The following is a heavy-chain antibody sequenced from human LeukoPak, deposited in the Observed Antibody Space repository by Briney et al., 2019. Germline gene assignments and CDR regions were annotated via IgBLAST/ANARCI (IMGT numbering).Heavy chain of an antibody. CDR1: GYTFTSYG. CDR3: AIRIADDLIRFDY. Sequence: GASVKVSCKASGYTFTSYGISWVRQAPGQGLEWMGWISAYNGNTNYAQKLQGRVTMTTDTSTSTACMELRSLRSDDTAVYYCAIRIADDLIRFDYWGQGTLVTVSS. D-gene: IGHD3/OR15-3a*01. V-gene: IGHV1-18*01. J-gene: IGHJ4*02. CDR2: ISAYNGNT.